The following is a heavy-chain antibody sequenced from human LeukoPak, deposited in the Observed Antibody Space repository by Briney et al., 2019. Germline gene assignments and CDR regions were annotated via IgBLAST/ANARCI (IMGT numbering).Heavy chain of an antibody. CDR2: INPNSGGT. CDR3: AREEVGDHRGFDY. V-gene: IGHV1-2*02. D-gene: IGHD1-26*01. J-gene: IGHJ4*02. Sequence: SVKVSCKASVYTVTGYYMHWVRQAPGQGLEWMGWINPNSGGTNYAQKFQGRVNMIRDTSISTAYMELSRLRSDDTAVYYCAREEVGDHRGFDYWGQGTLVTVSS. CDR1: VYTVTGYY.